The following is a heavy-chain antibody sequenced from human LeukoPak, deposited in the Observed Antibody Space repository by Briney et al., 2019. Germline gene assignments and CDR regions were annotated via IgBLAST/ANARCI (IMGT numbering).Heavy chain of an antibody. Sequence: GGSLRLSCAASGFTFSSYGMHWVRQAPGKGLEWVAIIWYDGSNKYYADSVKGRFTISRDNSKNTVNLQMNSLRVEDTAVYYCARGGTAAAGIDYWGQGTLVTVSS. CDR1: GFTFSSYG. J-gene: IGHJ4*02. CDR2: IWYDGSNK. D-gene: IGHD6-13*01. V-gene: IGHV3-33*08. CDR3: ARGGTAAAGIDY.